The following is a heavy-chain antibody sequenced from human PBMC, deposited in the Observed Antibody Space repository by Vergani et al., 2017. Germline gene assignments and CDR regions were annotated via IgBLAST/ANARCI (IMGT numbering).Heavy chain of an antibody. D-gene: IGHD3-22*01. Sequence: EVQLVQSGAEVKKPGESVKISCQISGYSFTNYWIGWVRQMPGKGLEWMGIIHPADSDTRYSPSFQGQVTISVDKSISTAYLQRSSLRASDSAMYYCARLXGRDSSGSKYCDYWGQGTLVTVSS. J-gene: IGHJ4*02. V-gene: IGHV5-51*01. CDR3: ARLXGRDSSGSKYCDY. CDR2: IHPADSDT. CDR1: GYSFTNYW.